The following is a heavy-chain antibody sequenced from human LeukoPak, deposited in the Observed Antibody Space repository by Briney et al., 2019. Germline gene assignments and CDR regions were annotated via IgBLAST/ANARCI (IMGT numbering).Heavy chain of an antibody. J-gene: IGHJ3*02. CDR2: IRYDGSNK. CDR3: AKVPYSSGWYSAFDI. D-gene: IGHD6-19*01. Sequence: GSLRLSCAASGFTFSSYGMHWVRQAPGKGLEWMTFIRYDGSNKYYADSVKGRFTISRDNSKNTLYLQMNSLRAEDTAVYYCAKVPYSSGWYSAFDIWGQGTMVTVSS. V-gene: IGHV3-30*02. CDR1: GFTFSSYG.